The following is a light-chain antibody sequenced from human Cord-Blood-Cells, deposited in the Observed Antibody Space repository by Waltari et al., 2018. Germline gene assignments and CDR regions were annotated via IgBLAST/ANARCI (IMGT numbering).Light chain of an antibody. CDR3: QSYDSSLSGWV. Sequence: QSVLTQPPSASGAPGQRVTIPRTGSRSNIGAGSDVHWYPQLPGTAPKLLIYGNSNRPSGVPDRFSGSKSGTSASLAITGLQAEDEADYYCQSYDSSLSGWVFGGGTKLTVL. CDR2: GNS. V-gene: IGLV1-40*01. J-gene: IGLJ3*02. CDR1: RSNIGAGSD.